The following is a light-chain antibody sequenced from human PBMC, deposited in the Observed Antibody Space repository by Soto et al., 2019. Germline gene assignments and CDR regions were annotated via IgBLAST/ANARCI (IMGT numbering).Light chain of an antibody. J-gene: IGLJ7*01. CDR2: DVS. V-gene: IGLV2-14*01. CDR1: SSDVGGYNY. CDR3: SSYTSSSTWG. Sequence: QSVLTQPASVSGSPGQSITISCTGTSSDVGGYNYVSWYQQHPGKVPKLMIYDVSNRPSGVSNRFSGSKSGNTASLTISGLQAEDEADYYCSSYTSSSTWGFGGGTQLTVL.